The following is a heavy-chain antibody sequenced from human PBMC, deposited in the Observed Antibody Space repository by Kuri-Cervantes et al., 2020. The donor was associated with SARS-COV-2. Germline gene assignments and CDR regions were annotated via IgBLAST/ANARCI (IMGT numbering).Heavy chain of an antibody. D-gene: IGHD6-13*01. CDR1: GFTFSSYW. CDR3: ANGHSSSWYYCDY. J-gene: IGHJ4*02. Sequence: GESLKISCAASGFTFSSYWMSWVRQAPGKGLEWVANIKQDGSEKYYVDSVKGRFTISRGNAKNSLYLQMNSLRAEDTAVYYCANGHSSSWYYCDYWGQGTLVTVSS. CDR2: IKQDGSEK. V-gene: IGHV3-7*02.